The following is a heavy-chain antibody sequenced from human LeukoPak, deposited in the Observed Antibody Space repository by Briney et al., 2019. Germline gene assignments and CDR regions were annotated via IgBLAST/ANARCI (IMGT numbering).Heavy chain of an antibody. CDR1: GGTFSSYA. V-gene: IGHV1-69*13. D-gene: IGHD2-15*01. J-gene: IGHJ4*02. CDR3: ARDGDCSGGSCYDY. CDR2: IIPIFGTA. Sequence: AVKVSCKASGGTFSSYAISWVRQAPGQGLEWMGGIIPIFGTANYAQKFQGRVTITADESTSTAYMELSSLRSEDTAVYYCARDGDCSGGSCYDYWGQGTLVTVSS.